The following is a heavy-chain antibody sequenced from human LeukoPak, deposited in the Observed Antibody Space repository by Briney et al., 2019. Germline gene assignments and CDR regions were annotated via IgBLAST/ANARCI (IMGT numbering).Heavy chain of an antibody. CDR2: IYTSGST. V-gene: IGHV4-61*02. CDR1: GGSISSGSYY. CDR3: ARAIWFGEAHDY. D-gene: IGHD3-10*01. Sequence: PSETLSLTCTVSGGSISSGSYYWSWIRQPAGKGLEWIGRIYTSGSTNYNPSLKSRVTISVDTSKNQFSLKLSSVTAADTAVYYCARAIWFGEAHDYWGQGTLVTVSS. J-gene: IGHJ4*02.